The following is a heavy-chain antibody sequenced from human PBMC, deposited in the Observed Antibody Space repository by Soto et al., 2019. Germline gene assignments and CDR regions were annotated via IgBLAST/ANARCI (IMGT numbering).Heavy chain of an antibody. CDR1: GGTFSSYA. V-gene: IGHV1-69*13. J-gene: IGHJ4*02. CDR3: ARLAAAGYYFDY. D-gene: IGHD6-13*01. CDR2: IIPIFGTA. Sequence: SVKVACKASGGTFSSYAISWVRQAPGQGLEWMGGIIPIFGTANYAQKFQGRVTITADESTSTAYMELSSLRSEDTAVYYCARLAAAGYYFDYWGQGTLATVSS.